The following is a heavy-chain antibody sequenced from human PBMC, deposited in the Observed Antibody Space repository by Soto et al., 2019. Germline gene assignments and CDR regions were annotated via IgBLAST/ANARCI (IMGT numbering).Heavy chain of an antibody. CDR1: GYTFTSYG. CDR2: ISAYNGNT. CDR3: ARDLAAAGPFDY. D-gene: IGHD6-13*01. V-gene: IGHV1-18*01. Sequence: QVQLVQSGAEVKKPGASVKVSCKASGYTFTSYGISWVRQAPGQGLEWMGWISAYNGNTNYTQKLQGRVTMTTDTSTNTAYVELRSLRSDDTAVYYCARDLAAAGPFDYWGQGTLVTVSS. J-gene: IGHJ4*02.